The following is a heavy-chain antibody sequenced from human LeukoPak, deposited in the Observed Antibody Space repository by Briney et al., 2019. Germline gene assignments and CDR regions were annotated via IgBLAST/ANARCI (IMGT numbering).Heavy chain of an antibody. Sequence: KPSETLSLTCAVYGGSFSGYYWSWIRQPPGKGQEWIGEINHSGSTNYNPSLKSRVTISVDTSKNQFSLKLSSVTAADTAVYYCARGERSSSWYWFDPWGQGTLVTVSS. J-gene: IGHJ5*02. D-gene: IGHD6-13*01. CDR3: ARGERSSSWYWFDP. CDR1: GGSFSGYY. CDR2: INHSGST. V-gene: IGHV4-34*01.